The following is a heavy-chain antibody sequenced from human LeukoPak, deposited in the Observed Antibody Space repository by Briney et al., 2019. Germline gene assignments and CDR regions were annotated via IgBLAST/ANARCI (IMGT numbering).Heavy chain of an antibody. Sequence: AGGSLRLSCAASGFTFSSYEMNWVRQAPGKGLEWVSYISSSGSTKYYADSVKGRFTISRDNAKNSLYLQMNSLRAEDTAVYFCAFGWEYFQQWGQGTLVTVSS. D-gene: IGHD3-10*01. CDR3: AFGWEYFQQ. V-gene: IGHV3-48*03. CDR2: ISSSGSTK. CDR1: GFTFSSYE. J-gene: IGHJ1*01.